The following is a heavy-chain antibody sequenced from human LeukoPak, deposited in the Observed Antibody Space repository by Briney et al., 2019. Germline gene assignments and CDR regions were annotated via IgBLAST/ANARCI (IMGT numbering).Heavy chain of an antibody. Sequence: ASVKVSCKASGYTFTSYGINWVRQATGQGLEWVGWMNPYSGNTGSAQRFQGRVTMTRNTSISTAYMELSSLRSEDTAVYYCARGWGRYCSSTNCSRAFAYWGQGTLVTVSS. J-gene: IGHJ4*02. CDR3: ARGWGRYCSSTNCSRAFAY. D-gene: IGHD2-2*01. CDR2: MNPYSGNT. CDR1: GYTFTSYG. V-gene: IGHV1-8*02.